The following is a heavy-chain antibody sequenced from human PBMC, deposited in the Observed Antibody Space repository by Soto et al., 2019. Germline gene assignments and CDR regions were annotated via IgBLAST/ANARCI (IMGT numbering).Heavy chain of an antibody. Sequence: EVQLVESGGGLVQPGGSLRLSCAASGFTVSSNYMSWVRQAPGKGLEWVSVIYSGGSTYYADSVKGRFTISRDNSKNTPDLQMNSLRAEDTAVYYCARERAYCGGDGPETLYYFDYWGQGTLVTVSS. CDR2: IYSGGST. J-gene: IGHJ4*02. CDR3: ARERAYCGGDGPETLYYFDY. D-gene: IGHD2-21*02. CDR1: GFTVSSNY. V-gene: IGHV3-66*01.